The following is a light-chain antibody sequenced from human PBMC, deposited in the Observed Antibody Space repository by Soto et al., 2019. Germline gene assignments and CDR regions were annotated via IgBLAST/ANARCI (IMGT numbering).Light chain of an antibody. J-gene: IGKJ3*01. Sequence: IQLNQSPSSLSASVGDRVTISCRASQGIANFLAWYQQKPGKAPKLLIYGASTLQSGVPSRFSGSGSGTDFTLTISSLQPEDFATYYCQQLNSFPCPVGPGTKVDIK. CDR1: QGIANF. V-gene: IGKV1-9*01. CDR3: QQLNSFPCP. CDR2: GAS.